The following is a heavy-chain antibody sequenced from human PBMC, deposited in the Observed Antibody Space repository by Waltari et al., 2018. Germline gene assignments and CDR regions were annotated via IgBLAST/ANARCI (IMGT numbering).Heavy chain of an antibody. CDR1: GFTFSSYS. D-gene: IGHD3-10*01. J-gene: IGHJ4*02. V-gene: IGHV3-21*01. CDR2: ISSSSSYI. Sequence: EVQLVESGGGLVKPGGSLRLSCAASGFTFSSYSMNWVRQAPGQGLEWVSSISSSSSYIYYADSVKGRFNISRDNAKNSLYLQMNSLRAEDTAVYYCARSIYNYYGSGSYYAWDGWGQGTLVTVSS. CDR3: ARSIYNYYGSGSYYAWDG.